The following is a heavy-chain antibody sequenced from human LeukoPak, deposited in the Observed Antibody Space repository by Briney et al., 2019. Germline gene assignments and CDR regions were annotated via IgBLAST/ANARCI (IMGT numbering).Heavy chain of an antibody. CDR3: ARVGTGVPAAHTIDY. D-gene: IGHD2-2*01. Sequence: GGSLRLSCAASGFTFSSYSMNWVRQAPGEGLEWVSSISSSSSYIYYADSVKGRFTISRDNAKNSLYLQMNSLRAEDTAVYYCARVGTGVPAAHTIDYWGQGTLVTVSS. CDR1: GFTFSSYS. V-gene: IGHV3-21*01. CDR2: ISSSSSYI. J-gene: IGHJ4*02.